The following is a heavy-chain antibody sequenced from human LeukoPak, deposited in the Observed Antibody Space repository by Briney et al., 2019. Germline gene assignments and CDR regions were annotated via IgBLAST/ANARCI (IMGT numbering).Heavy chain of an antibody. CDR1: GFTFSSYS. CDR3: ARMLHGSGSYGLDY. V-gene: IGHV3-21*01. CDR2: ISSSSSYI. J-gene: IGHJ4*02. Sequence: GGSLRLSCAASGFTFSSYSMNWVRQAPGKGLEWVSSISSSSSYIYYADSVKGRFTISRDNAKNSLYLQMNSLRAEDTAVYYCARMLHGSGSYGLDYWGQGTLLTVSS. D-gene: IGHD3-10*01.